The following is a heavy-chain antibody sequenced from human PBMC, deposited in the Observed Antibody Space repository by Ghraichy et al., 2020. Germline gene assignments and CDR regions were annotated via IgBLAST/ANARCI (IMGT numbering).Heavy chain of an antibody. Sequence: ASVKVSCKASAYTFTDHYMHWVRQAPGQGLEWMGWISPKSGGTNYPQKFQGRVTMTRDTSISTYYMELSRLRSDDTAEYYCARVPPPHLALTEGSPTDAFDHWGQGTLVTVSS. J-gene: IGHJ4*02. CDR2: ISPKSGGT. CDR1: AYTFTDHY. V-gene: IGHV1-2*02. CDR3: ARVPPPHLALTEGSPTDAFDH. D-gene: IGHD3-10*01.